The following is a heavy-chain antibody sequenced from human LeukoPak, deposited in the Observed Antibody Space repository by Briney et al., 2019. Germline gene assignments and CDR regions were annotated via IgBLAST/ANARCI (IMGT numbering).Heavy chain of an antibody. V-gene: IGHV1-24*01. CDR3: ARDWYYDFWSGPTTTSPGWFDP. D-gene: IGHD3-3*01. CDR1: GYTLTELS. J-gene: IGHJ5*02. Sequence: GASVKVSCKVSGYTLTELSMHWVRQAPGKGLEWMGGFDPEDGETIYAQKFQGRVTMTEDTSTDTAYMELSSLRSEDTAVYYCARDWYYDFWSGPTTTSPGWFDPWGQGTLVTVSS. CDR2: FDPEDGET.